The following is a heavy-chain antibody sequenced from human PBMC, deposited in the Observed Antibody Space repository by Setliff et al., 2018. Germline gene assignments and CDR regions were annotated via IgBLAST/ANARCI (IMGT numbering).Heavy chain of an antibody. CDR2: VKSKSEGGTT. Sequence: GSLRLSCAASGFTFSNAWMSWVRQAPGKGLEWVGRVKSKSEGGTTHYAGPVKGRITVSRDDSKNTLYLDLSSLQIEDTAVYYCTTAGSSDWVPIAYWGQGTLVTVSS. CDR1: GFTFSNAW. D-gene: IGHD3-10*01. V-gene: IGHV3-15*05. CDR3: TTAGSSDWVPIAY. J-gene: IGHJ4*02.